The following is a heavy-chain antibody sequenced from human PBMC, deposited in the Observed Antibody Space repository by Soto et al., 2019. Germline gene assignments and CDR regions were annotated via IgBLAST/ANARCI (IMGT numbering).Heavy chain of an antibody. Sequence: ASVKVSCKASGYTFTSYCIHWVRQAPGQGLEWMGIINPDGGSTSYAQKFQGRVTMTRDTSTSTVYMELSSLRSEDTAVYYCARDTSSWYRVDYWGQGSLVTVSS. V-gene: IGHV1-46*01. CDR3: ARDTSSWYRVDY. J-gene: IGHJ4*02. CDR2: INPDGGST. D-gene: IGHD6-13*01. CDR1: GYTFTSYC.